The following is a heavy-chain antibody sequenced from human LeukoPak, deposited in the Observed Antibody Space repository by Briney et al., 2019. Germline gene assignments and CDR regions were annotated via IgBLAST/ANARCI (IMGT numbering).Heavy chain of an antibody. D-gene: IGHD6-6*01. CDR1: GYTFTGFY. Sequence: ASVKVSCKASGYTFTGFYMYWVRQAPGQGFEWMGWINPNTGGTNYAQKFQGRVTMTRDTSITTAYMELSGLTSDDTAVYYCASYPRYSSWPPFDYWGQGTLVTVSS. CDR3: ASYPRYSSWPPFDY. V-gene: IGHV1-2*02. CDR2: INPNTGGT. J-gene: IGHJ4*02.